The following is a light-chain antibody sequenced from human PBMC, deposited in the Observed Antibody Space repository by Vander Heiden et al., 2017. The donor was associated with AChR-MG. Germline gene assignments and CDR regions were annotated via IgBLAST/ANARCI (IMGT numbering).Light chain of an antibody. CDR3: SSYTSSSTLGVYV. V-gene: IGLV2-18*02. CDR2: EVS. Sequence: QSALTQPPSVSGSPGPSVTISCTGTSSDVGSYNRVSWYQQPPGTAPKLMIYEVSNRPSGVPDRFSGSKSGNTASLTISGLQAEDEADYYCSSYTSSSTLGVYVFGTGTKVT. J-gene: IGLJ1*01. CDR1: SSDVGSYNR.